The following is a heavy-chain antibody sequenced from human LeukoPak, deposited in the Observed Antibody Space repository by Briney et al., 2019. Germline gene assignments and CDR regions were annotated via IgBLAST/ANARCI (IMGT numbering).Heavy chain of an antibody. CDR1: GLTFSSHW. D-gene: IGHD6-19*01. CDR2: ITNDGSST. J-gene: IGHJ3*02. V-gene: IGHV3-74*01. Sequence: GGSLRLSCAASGLTFSSHWMHWVRQAPGKGLVWVSRITNDGSSTTYADSVKGRVTISRDNYKNTLFLQVNSLRAEDTAIYYCAFPAHHWLVRGAFDIWGQGTMVTVSS. CDR3: AFPAHHWLVRGAFDI.